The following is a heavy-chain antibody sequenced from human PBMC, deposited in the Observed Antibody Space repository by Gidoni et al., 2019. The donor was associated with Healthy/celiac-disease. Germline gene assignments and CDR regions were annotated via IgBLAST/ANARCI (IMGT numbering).Heavy chain of an antibody. V-gene: IGHV3-30-3*01. J-gene: IGHJ6*02. CDR1: GFTFSSYA. CDR2: ISYDGSNK. D-gene: IGHD3-3*01. CDR3: ARSVLEWLLKYYYYYYGMDV. Sequence: QVQLVESGGGVVQPGRSLRLACAAAGFTFSSYARDWVRQGPSKGLGWVAVISYDGSNKSYADSVQGRFTISRDNSKHTLYLQMNSLRAEDTAVYYCARSVLEWLLKYYYYYYGMDVWGQGPTVTVSS.